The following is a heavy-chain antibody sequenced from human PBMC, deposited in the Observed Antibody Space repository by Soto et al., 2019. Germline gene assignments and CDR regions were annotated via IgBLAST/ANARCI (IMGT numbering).Heavy chain of an antibody. J-gene: IGHJ4*02. Sequence: PGWSLRLSCACSVFTLIDHYIEWVRQAPGKGLEWVGRSRDKPQGYSTAYAASVKGRFTTSRDESKNSAYLQMSSLKTEDTAVYYCVRATYFSDSSGYTRCLDYWGQGTLVTVSS. CDR3: VRATYFSDSSGYTRCLDY. V-gene: IGHV3-72*01. CDR2: SRDKPQGYST. CDR1: VFTLIDHY. D-gene: IGHD3-22*01.